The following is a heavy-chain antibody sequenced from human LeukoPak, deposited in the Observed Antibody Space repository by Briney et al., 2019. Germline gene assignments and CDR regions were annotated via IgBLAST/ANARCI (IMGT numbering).Heavy chain of an antibody. CDR3: AKDPRYSSGWYTIDY. Sequence: EGSLRLSCAASGFTFSSYAMSWVRQAPGRGLEWVSAISGSGGSTYYADSVKGRFTISRDNSKNTLYLQMNSLRAEDTAVYYCAKDPRYSSGWYTIDYWGQGTLVTVSS. D-gene: IGHD6-19*01. V-gene: IGHV3-23*01. CDR2: ISGSGGST. J-gene: IGHJ4*02. CDR1: GFTFSSYA.